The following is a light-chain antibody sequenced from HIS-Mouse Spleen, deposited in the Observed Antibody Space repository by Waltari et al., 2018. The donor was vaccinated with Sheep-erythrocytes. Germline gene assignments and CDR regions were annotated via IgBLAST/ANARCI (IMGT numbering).Light chain of an antibody. V-gene: IGLV2-8*01. J-gene: IGLJ3*02. CDR3: SSYAGSNNWV. CDR2: EVS. CDR1: SSDVGGYNY. Sequence: QSALTQPPSASGSPGQSVTISCTGTSSDVGGYNYVSWYQQHPGKAPNLMIYEVSKRPSGGPDSFSGSKAGNTASLTGSGLQAEDEADYYCSSYAGSNNWVFGGGTKLTVL.